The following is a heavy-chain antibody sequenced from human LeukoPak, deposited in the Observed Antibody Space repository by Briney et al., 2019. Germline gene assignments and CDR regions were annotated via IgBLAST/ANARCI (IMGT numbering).Heavy chain of an antibody. CDR3: ARILDSAWGELGY. CDR1: GFSFSSYG. D-gene: IGHD6-19*01. J-gene: IGHJ4*02. Sequence: GGSLRLSCAGPGFSFSSYGMHWVRQAPGKGLEWMAFIRSDGSNKYYADSVKGRFTISRDNSKNTLYLQMNSLRAEDTAVYYCARILDSAWGELGYWGQGTLVTVSS. V-gene: IGHV3-30*02. CDR2: IRSDGSNK.